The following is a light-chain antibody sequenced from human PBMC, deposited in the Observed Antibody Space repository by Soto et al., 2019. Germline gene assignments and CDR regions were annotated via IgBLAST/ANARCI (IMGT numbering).Light chain of an antibody. V-gene: IGKV3-15*01. CDR3: QQYNNWPPWT. CDR1: QSISNN. J-gene: IGKJ1*01. Sequence: EIVMTQSPATLSVSPGERATLSCRASQSISNNLAWYQHKPGQAPRVLIYRASTRATGIPPRFSGSGSGTEFTLTISNLQSEDFAVYYCQQYNNWPPWTFGQGTKVDIK. CDR2: RAS.